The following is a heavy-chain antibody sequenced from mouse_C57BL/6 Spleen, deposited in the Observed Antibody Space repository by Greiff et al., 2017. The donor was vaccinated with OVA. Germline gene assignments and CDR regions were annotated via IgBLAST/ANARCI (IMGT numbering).Heavy chain of an antibody. V-gene: IGHV6-6*01. CDR1: GFTFSDAW. CDR3: TNHWYYEV. CDR2: IRNKANNNAT. Sequence: EVKLLESGGGLVQPGGSMKLSCAASGFTFSDAWMDWVRQSPEKGLEWVAAIRNKANNNATYYAESVKGRFTISRDDSKSSVYLQMNSIRAEDTGIYYCTNHWYYEVWGTGTTVTVSS. J-gene: IGHJ1*03.